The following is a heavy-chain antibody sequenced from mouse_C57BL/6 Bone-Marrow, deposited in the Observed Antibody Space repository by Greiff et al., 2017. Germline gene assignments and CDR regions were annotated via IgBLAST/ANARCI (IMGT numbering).Heavy chain of an antibody. Sequence: QVQLQQSGAELVKPGASVKLSCKASGYTFTSYWMQWVKQRPGQGLEWIGEIDPSDSYTNYNQKFKGKATLTVDTSSSTAYMQLSSLTSEDSAVYYCARISEYYFDYWGQGTTLTVSS. CDR2: IDPSDSYT. CDR3: ARISEYYFDY. CDR1: GYTFTSYW. V-gene: IGHV1-50*01. J-gene: IGHJ2*01.